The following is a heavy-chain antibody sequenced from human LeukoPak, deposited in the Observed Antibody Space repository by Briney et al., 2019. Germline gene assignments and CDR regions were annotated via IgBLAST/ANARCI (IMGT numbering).Heavy chain of an antibody. CDR2: IYYSGST. J-gene: IGHJ3*02. D-gene: IGHD5-24*01. CDR3: AGRLWRRDGYNLSAFDI. CDR1: GGSLSRYY. Sequence: SETLSLTCTVSGGSLSRYYWNWIRQPPGKGVEWIGYIYYSGSTNYNPSLESRVTISVDTSKNQFSLKLSSVTAADTAVYYCAGRLWRRDGYNLSAFDIWGQGTMVTVSS. V-gene: IGHV4-59*01.